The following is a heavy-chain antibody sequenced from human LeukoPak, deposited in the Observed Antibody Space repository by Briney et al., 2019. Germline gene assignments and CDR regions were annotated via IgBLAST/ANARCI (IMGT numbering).Heavy chain of an antibody. V-gene: IGHV3-23*01. CDR3: AKGRSSGRPYYFDD. Sequence: PGGSLRLSCSASGFTLSNAWMNWVRQAPGKGLEWVSAISGSGGSTYYADSVKGRFTISRDNSNNTLYLQMNSLRAEDTAVYYCAKGRSSGRPYYFDDWGQGTLVTVSS. J-gene: IGHJ4*02. D-gene: IGHD3-22*01. CDR2: ISGSGGST. CDR1: GFTLSNAW.